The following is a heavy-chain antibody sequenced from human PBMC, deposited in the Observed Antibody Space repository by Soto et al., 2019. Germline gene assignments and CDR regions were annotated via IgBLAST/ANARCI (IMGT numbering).Heavy chain of an antibody. J-gene: IGHJ5*01. V-gene: IGHV4-4*02. CDR2: IDHRGST. CDR1: GGSISSSKW. D-gene: IGHD3-9*01. CDR3: AKTPIDGNWYDS. Sequence: PSETLSLTCAVSGGSISSSKWGSWVRQFPGKGLQWIGEIDHRGSTNYNPSLKSRVTISVDKSKKQLSLKLKSLTAADTAVYYCAKTPIDGNWYDSWGQGTLVTVSS.